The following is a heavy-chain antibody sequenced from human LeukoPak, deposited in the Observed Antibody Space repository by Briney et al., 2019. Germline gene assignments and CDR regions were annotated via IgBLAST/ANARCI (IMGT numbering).Heavy chain of an antibody. D-gene: IGHD3-22*01. Sequence: GESLKISCKGSGYSFTSYWIGWVRQMPGKGLEWMGIIYPGDSDTRYSPSFQGQVTISADKSISTAYLQWSSPKASDTAMYYCARHRLLGYDSSGYFDYWGQGTLVTVSS. CDR3: ARHRLLGYDSSGYFDY. CDR1: GYSFTSYW. V-gene: IGHV5-51*01. CDR2: IYPGDSDT. J-gene: IGHJ4*02.